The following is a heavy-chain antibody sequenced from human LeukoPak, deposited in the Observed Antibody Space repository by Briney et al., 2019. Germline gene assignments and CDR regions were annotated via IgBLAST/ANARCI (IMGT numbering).Heavy chain of an antibody. J-gene: IGHJ4*02. CDR3: ARGEAFHYDSSGYPDY. CDR2: IWYDGNTK. Sequence: AGGSLRPSCAASGFSFSTYGMHWVRQAPGKGLEWVAVIWYDGNTKYYADSVKGRFTISRDKSKNTLYLQMNSLKPEDTAVYYCARGEAFHYDSSGYPDYWGQGTLVTVSS. CDR1: GFSFSTYG. D-gene: IGHD3-22*01. V-gene: IGHV3-33*01.